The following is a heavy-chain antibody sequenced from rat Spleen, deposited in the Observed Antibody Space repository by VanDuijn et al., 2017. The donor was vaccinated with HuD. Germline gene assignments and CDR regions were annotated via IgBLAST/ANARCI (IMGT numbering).Heavy chain of an antibody. D-gene: IGHD1-11*01. V-gene: IGHV5-25*01. J-gene: IGHJ2*01. CDR3: ATGGLRRVYGYFDY. CDR2: VTETGDKS. CDR1: GFIFNSYY. Sequence: EVQLVESGGGLVQPGRSLKLSCAASGFIFNSYYMVWVRQVPTKGLEWVASVTETGDKSYYPDSVKGRFTFSRDNAKSILALQMDSLRSEDTATYYCATGGLRRVYGYFDYWGQGVMVTVSS.